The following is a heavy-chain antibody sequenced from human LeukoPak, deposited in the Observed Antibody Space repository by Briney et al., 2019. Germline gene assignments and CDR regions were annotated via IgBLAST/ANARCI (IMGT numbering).Heavy chain of an antibody. CDR1: GGSISSYY. V-gene: IGHV4-34*01. CDR3: ARVTSYYDFWSGYSAPYNWFDP. Sequence: KPSETLSLTCTVSGGSISSYYWSWIRQPPGKGLEWIGEINHSGSTNYNPSLKSRVTISVDTSKNQFSLKLSSVTAADTAVYYCARVTSYYDFWSGYSAPYNWFDPWGQGTLVTVSS. D-gene: IGHD3-3*01. CDR2: INHSGST. J-gene: IGHJ5*02.